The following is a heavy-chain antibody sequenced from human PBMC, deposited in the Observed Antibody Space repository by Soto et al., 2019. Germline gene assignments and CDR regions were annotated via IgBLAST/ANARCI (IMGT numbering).Heavy chain of an antibody. CDR1: GYTFTSYD. CDR2: MNPNSGNT. V-gene: IGHV1-8*02. D-gene: IGHD7-27*01. CDR3: ARVRWGGDAFDI. Sequence: ASVKVSCKASGYTFTSYDINWVRQATGQGLEWMGWMNPNSGNTGYAQKFQGRVTMTRNNSISTAYMELSSLRSEDTAVYYCARVRWGGDAFDIWGQGTMVTVSS. J-gene: IGHJ3*02.